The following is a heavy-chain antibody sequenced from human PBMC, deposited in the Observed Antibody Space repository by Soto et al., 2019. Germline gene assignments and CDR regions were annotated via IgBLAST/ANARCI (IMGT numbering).Heavy chain of an antibody. J-gene: IGHJ6*02. D-gene: IGHD5-12*01. Sequence: KTSETLSLTCTVSGGSISSSSYYWGWIRQPPGKGLEWIGSIYYSGSTYYNPSLKSRVTISVDTSKNQFSLKLSSVTAADTAVYYCARHSNSGYDLSKYYYYYYGMDVWGQGTTVTVSS. CDR3: ARHSNSGYDLSKYYYYYYGMDV. CDR1: GGSISSSSYY. CDR2: IYYSGST. V-gene: IGHV4-39*01.